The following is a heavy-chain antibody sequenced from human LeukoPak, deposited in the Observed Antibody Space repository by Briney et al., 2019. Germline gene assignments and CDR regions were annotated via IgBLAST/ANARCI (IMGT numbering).Heavy chain of an antibody. V-gene: IGHV4-59*01. CDR1: GGSISSYY. CDR3: ARDYPGYSGYDPNYYYGMDV. CDR2: IYYSGST. Sequence: SETLSLTCTVSGGSISSYYWSWIRQPPGKGLEWIGYIYYSGSTNYNPSLKSRVTISVDTSKNQFSLKLSSVTAADTAVYYRARDYPGYSGYDPNYYYGMDVWGQGTTVTVSS. D-gene: IGHD5-12*01. J-gene: IGHJ6*02.